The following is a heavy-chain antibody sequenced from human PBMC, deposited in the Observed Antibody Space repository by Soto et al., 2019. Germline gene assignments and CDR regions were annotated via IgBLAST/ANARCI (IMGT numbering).Heavy chain of an antibody. D-gene: IGHD2-21*02. CDR3: ASFRELVVTANPYYFDY. J-gene: IGHJ4*02. V-gene: IGHV3-30-3*01. Sequence: PGGSLRLSCAASGFTFSSYAMHWVRQAPGKGLEWVAVISYDGSNKYYADSVKGRFTISRDNSKNTLYLQMNSLRAEDTAVYYCASFRELVVTANPYYFDYRGQRTLVTGSS. CDR2: ISYDGSNK. CDR1: GFTFSSYA.